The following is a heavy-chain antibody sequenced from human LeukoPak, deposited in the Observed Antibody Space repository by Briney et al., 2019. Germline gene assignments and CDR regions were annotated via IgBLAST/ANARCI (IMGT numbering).Heavy chain of an antibody. Sequence: SQTLSLTCAISGDSVSSTNTAWNWIRQSPSRGLEWLGRTYYRSKWFTDYAVSVKSRITINPDTSKNHFSLQLNSLTPEDTAVYYCARGWGFDFWGQGTLVTVSS. CDR3: ARGWGFDF. J-gene: IGHJ4*02. CDR1: GDSVSSTNTA. CDR2: TYYRSKWFT. D-gene: IGHD7-27*01. V-gene: IGHV6-1*01.